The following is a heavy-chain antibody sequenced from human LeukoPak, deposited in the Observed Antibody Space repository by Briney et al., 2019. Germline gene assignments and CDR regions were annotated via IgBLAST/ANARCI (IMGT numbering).Heavy chain of an antibody. CDR1: GGSISSSNW. D-gene: IGHD6-13*01. Sequence: SETLSLTCAVSGGSISSSNWWSWVRQPPGKGLEWIGYIYYSGSTNYNPSLKSRVTISVDTSKNQFSLKLSSVTAADTAVYYCARQYSSSWYADYWGQGTLVTVSS. J-gene: IGHJ4*02. CDR2: IYYSGST. V-gene: IGHV4-4*02. CDR3: ARQYSSSWYADY.